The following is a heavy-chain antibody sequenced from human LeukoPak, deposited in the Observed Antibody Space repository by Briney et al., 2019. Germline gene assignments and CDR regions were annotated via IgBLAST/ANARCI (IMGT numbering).Heavy chain of an antibody. D-gene: IGHD3-10*01. CDR1: GFTFSSYA. Sequence: GGSLRLSCAASGFTFSSYAMSWVRQAPGKGLEWVSSISGSGGSTYYADSVKGRFTISRDNSKNTLYLQTNSLRAEDTAVYYCAKASRLLHGSGSYPGYFDYWGQGTLVTVSS. J-gene: IGHJ4*02. V-gene: IGHV3-23*01. CDR3: AKASRLLHGSGSYPGYFDY. CDR2: ISGSGGST.